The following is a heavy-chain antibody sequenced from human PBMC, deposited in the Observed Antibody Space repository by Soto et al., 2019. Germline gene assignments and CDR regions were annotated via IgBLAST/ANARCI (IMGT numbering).Heavy chain of an antibody. V-gene: IGHV1-69*10. CDR2: IIPILGIA. J-gene: IGHJ6*03. CDR3: ARERKATVTTWDYYYMDV. D-gene: IGHD4-17*01. CDR1: GGTFSSYT. Sequence: SVKVSCKASGGTFSSYTISWVRQAPGQGLEWMGGIIPILGIANYAQKFQGRVTITADKSTSTAYMELSSLRSEDTAVYYCARERKATVTTWDYYYMDVWGKGTTVTVSS.